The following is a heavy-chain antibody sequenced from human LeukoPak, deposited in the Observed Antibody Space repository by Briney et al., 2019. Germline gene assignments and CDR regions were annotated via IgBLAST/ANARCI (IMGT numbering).Heavy chain of an antibody. D-gene: IGHD3-3*01. CDR3: ARDRARGYYDFWSGYSDYYYYGMDV. Sequence: GGSLRLSCSASGFTFSSYWMSWVRQAPGKGLEWVANIKQDGSEKYYVDSVKGRFTISRDNAKNSLYLLMNSLRAEDTAVYYCARDRARGYYDFWSGYSDYYYYGMDVWGQGTTVTVSS. CDR2: IKQDGSEK. CDR1: GFTFSSYW. V-gene: IGHV3-7*01. J-gene: IGHJ6*02.